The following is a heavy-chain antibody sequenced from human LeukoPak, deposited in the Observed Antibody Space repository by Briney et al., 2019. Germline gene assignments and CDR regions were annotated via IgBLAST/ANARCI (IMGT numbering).Heavy chain of an antibody. D-gene: IGHD3-22*01. V-gene: IGHV4-34*01. CDR3: ARGNLNYYDSSGYSLDY. Sequence: SETLSLTCAVYGGSFSGYYWSWIRQPPGKGLEWIGEINHSGSTNYNPSLKCRVTISVDTSKNQFSLKLSSVTAADTAVYYCARGNLNYYDSSGYSLDYWGQGTLVTVSS. CDR2: INHSGST. CDR1: GGSFSGYY. J-gene: IGHJ4*02.